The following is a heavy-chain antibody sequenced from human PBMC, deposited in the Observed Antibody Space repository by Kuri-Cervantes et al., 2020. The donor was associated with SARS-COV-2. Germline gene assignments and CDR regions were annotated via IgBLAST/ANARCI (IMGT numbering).Heavy chain of an antibody. CDR1: GFTFSNAW. CDR3: TTDLPITIFGVVYYYYYMDV. V-gene: IGHV3-15*01. D-gene: IGHD3-3*01. Sequence: GESLKISCVASGFTFSNAWMSWVRQAPGKGLEWVGRIKSKTDGGTTDYAAPVKGRFTISRDDSKNTLYLQMNSLKTEDTAVYYCTTDLPITIFGVVYYYYYMDVWGKGTTVTVSS. J-gene: IGHJ6*03. CDR2: IKSKTDGGTT.